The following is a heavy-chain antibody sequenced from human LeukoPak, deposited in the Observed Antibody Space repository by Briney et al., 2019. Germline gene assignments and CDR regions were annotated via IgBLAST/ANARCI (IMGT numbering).Heavy chain of an antibody. CDR1: GVSISSYY. J-gene: IGHJ4*02. CDR3: ARESGWYYFDY. D-gene: IGHD6-19*01. V-gene: IGHV4-59*01. CDR2: IYYSGST. Sequence: SETLSLTCTVSGVSISSYYWSWLRQPPGKGLEWIGYIYYSGSTNYNPSLKSRVTISVDTSKNQFSLKLSSVTAADTAVYYCARESGWYYFDYWGQGTLVTVSS.